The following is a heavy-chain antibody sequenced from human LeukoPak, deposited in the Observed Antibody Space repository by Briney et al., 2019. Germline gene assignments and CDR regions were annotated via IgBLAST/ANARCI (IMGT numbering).Heavy chain of an antibody. D-gene: IGHD5-12*01. V-gene: IGHV4-34*01. J-gene: IGHJ4*02. Sequence: SETLSLTCAVYGGSFSGYYWSWIRQPPGKGLEWIGEINHSGSTNYNPSLKSRVTISVDTSKNQFSLKLSSVTAVDTAVYYCARLPRGYSGFLDYWGQGTLVTVSS. CDR3: ARLPRGYSGFLDY. CDR1: GGSFSGYY. CDR2: INHSGST.